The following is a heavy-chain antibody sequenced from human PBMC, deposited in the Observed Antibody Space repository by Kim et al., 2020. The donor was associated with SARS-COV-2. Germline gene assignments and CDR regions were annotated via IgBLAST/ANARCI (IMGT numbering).Heavy chain of an antibody. Sequence: SETLSLTCAVYGGSFSGYYWSWIRQPPGKGLEWIGEINHSGSTNYNPSLKSRVTISVDTSKNQFSLKLSSVTAADTAVYYCARNGPLIYYYYYGMDVWGQGTTV. CDR1: GGSFSGYY. D-gene: IGHD2-8*01. CDR3: ARNGPLIYYYYYGMDV. V-gene: IGHV4-34*01. CDR2: INHSGST. J-gene: IGHJ6*02.